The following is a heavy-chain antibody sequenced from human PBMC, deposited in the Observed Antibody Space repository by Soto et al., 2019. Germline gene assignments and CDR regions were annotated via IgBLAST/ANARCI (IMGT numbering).Heavy chain of an antibody. CDR1: VFNFGAYA. D-gene: IGHD6-19*01. CDR3: AKDRSENFWVHYYAMHV. Sequence: VGSLRLSCEASVFNFGAYAMSCVRHSPGKWLEWVSGISGSSSGTYYTDSVKGRFTISRDNSKNTVYLQMNSLRGEDTAVYYCAKDRSENFWVHYYAMHVWGQGTAVTVSS. CDR2: ISGSSSGT. J-gene: IGHJ6*02. V-gene: IGHV3-23*01.